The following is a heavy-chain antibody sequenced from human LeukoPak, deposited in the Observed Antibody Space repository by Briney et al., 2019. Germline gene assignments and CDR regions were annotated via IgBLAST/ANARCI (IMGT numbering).Heavy chain of an antibody. CDR2: VNPQGSET. Sequence: GGSLRLSCAASGFXFSSYWMHWVRQAPGKGLVWVSRVNPQGSETSYADSVKGRFTISRDNAKDALHLQMDNLRAEDTAVYYCARARWSSTGWFLGYWGQGTLVTVSS. CDR1: GFXFSSYW. CDR3: ARARWSSTGWFLGY. J-gene: IGHJ4*02. D-gene: IGHD6-19*01. V-gene: IGHV3-74*01.